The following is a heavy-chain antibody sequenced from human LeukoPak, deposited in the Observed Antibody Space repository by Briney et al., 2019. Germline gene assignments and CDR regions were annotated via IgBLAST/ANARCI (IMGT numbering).Heavy chain of an antibody. CDR2: IIQDGSAK. J-gene: IGHJ6*02. V-gene: IGHV3-7*01. CDR3: AKDWNPDFWSGLVGMDV. Sequence: GGSLRVSCVASGFTFSTYRMSWVRQAPGKGLVWLANIIQDGSAKNYVDSVKGRFTISRDNAKNSLYLQMNSLRAEDTAVYYCAKDWNPDFWSGLVGMDVWGQGTTVTVSS. D-gene: IGHD3-3*01. CDR1: GFTFSTYR.